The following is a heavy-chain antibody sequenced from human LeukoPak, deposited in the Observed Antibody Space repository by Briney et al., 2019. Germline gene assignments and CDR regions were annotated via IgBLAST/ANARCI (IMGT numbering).Heavy chain of an antibody. J-gene: IGHJ5*02. CDR1: GGSISSSSYY. V-gene: IGHV4-39*01. Sequence: SETLSLTCSVSGGSISSSSYYWAWIRQPPGKGLEWIGSMYYSGSTYYNPSLKSRVTISVDTSKNQFSLKLSSVTAADTAVYYCARRVIVVPDCFDPWGQGTLVTVSS. D-gene: IGHD3-22*01. CDR3: ARRVIVVPDCFDP. CDR2: MYYSGST.